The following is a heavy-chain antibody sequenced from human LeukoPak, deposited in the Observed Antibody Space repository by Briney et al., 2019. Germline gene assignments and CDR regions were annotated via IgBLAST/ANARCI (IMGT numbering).Heavy chain of an antibody. D-gene: IGHD3-22*01. CDR3: ARDLYRIVVVPHYFDY. CDR1: GFTFSSYS. J-gene: IGHJ4*02. Sequence: GGSLRLSCAASGFTFSSYSMNWVRQAPGKGLEWVSSVSSGDNYRYYIDSVKGRFTVSRDNAKNSLYLQMNSLRAEDTAVYYCARDLYRIVVVPHYFDYWGQGTLVTVSS. CDR2: VSSGDNYR. V-gene: IGHV3-21*06.